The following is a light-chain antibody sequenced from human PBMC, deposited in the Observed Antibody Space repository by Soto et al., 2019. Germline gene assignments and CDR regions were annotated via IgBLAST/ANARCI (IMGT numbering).Light chain of an antibody. V-gene: IGLV2-14*01. CDR1: SSDVGAHNY. Sequence: QSVLTQPASVSGSPGQSITISCTGTSSDVGAHNYVSWYQQYPGKAPKVMIYEVSNRPSGVSNRFSGSKSGNTASLTISGLQAEDEADYYCSSYTTTRPVVFGGGTKVTVL. CDR2: EVS. CDR3: SSYTTTRPVV. J-gene: IGLJ3*02.